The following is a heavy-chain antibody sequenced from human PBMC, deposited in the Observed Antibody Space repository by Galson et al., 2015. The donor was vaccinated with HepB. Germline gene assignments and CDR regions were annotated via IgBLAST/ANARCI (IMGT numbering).Heavy chain of an antibody. CDR2: INPSNGLT. J-gene: IGHJ6*02. D-gene: IGHD5-24*01. CDR1: GYTFTASY. Sequence: SVKVSCKASGYTFTASYIHWVRQAPGQGLEWMGLINPSNGLTTYAQKLQGRLTVTRDTSTSTVYMDLSSLRSEDTAGYFCARRNYNYGLDVWGQGTTVTVSS. V-gene: IGHV1-46*04. CDR3: ARRNYNYGLDV.